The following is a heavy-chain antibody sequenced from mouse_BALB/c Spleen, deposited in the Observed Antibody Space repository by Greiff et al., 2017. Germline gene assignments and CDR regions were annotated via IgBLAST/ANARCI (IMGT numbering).Heavy chain of an antibody. CDR3: ARGGYGSSYVAWFAY. Sequence: EVQLVESGGGLVQPGGSLKLSCAASGFTFSSYGMSWVRQTPDKRLELVATINSNGGSTYYPDSVKGRFTISRDNAKNTLYLQMSSLKSEDTAMYYCARGGYGSSYVAWFAYWGQGTLVTVSA. V-gene: IGHV5-6-3*01. D-gene: IGHD1-1*01. CDR2: INSNGGST. CDR1: GFTFSSYG. J-gene: IGHJ3*01.